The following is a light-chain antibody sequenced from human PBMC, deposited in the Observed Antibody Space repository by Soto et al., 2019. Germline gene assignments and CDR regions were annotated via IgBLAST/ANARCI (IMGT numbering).Light chain of an antibody. CDR3: QQYASSPLT. J-gene: IGKJ4*01. Sequence: EIVLTQSPGTLSLSSGERATLSCRASQSVRSNYLAWYQQKLGQAPRLLIYGASSRATGIPDRFGGSGSGTDFTLTISRLEPEDFAVYYCQQYASSPLTFGGGTKVEIK. CDR1: QSVRSNY. V-gene: IGKV3-20*01. CDR2: GAS.